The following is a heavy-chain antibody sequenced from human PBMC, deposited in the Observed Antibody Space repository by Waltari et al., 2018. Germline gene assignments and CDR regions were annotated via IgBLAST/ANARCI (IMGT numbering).Heavy chain of an antibody. CDR2: INHGGST. V-gene: IGHV4-34*01. D-gene: IGHD1-26*01. Sequence: QVQLQQWGAGRLKPSETLSLTCAVYGGSFSGYYWSWIRQPPGKGLEWIGEINHGGSTNYNPSLKSRVTISVDTSKNQFSLKLSSVTAADTAVYYCARAWISLILGATSAFDIWGQGTMVIVS. CDR1: GGSFSGYY. J-gene: IGHJ3*02. CDR3: ARAWISLILGATSAFDI.